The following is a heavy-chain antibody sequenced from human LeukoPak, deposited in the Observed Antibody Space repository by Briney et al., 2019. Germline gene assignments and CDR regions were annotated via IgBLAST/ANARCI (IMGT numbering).Heavy chain of an antibody. Sequence: PGGSLRLSCAASGFTFSSYGTHWVRQAPGKGLEWVAVISYDGSNKYYADSVKGRFTISRDNSKNTLYLQMNSLRAEDTAVYYCANGSYHDYWGQGTLVTVSS. CDR1: GFTFSSYG. D-gene: IGHD1-26*01. V-gene: IGHV3-30*18. CDR2: ISYDGSNK. J-gene: IGHJ4*02. CDR3: ANGSYHDY.